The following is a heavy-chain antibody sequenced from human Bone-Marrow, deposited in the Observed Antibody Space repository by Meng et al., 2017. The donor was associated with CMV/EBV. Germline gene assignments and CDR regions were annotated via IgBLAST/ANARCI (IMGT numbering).Heavy chain of an antibody. CDR1: GYTFIGYY. J-gene: IGHJ6*02. Sequence: ASVKVSCKASGYTFIGYYMHWVRQATGQGLEWMGWMNPNSGNTGYAQKFQGRVNITRNTSISKAYMEQSNLRSEDTTVDYCARAQGYYGMDVWGQGTTVTVSS. V-gene: IGHV1-8*03. CDR3: ARAQGYYGMDV. CDR2: MNPNSGNT.